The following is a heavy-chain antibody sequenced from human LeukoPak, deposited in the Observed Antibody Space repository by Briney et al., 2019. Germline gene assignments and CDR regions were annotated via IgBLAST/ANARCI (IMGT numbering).Heavy chain of an antibody. CDR1: GFTFSSYS. CDR3: AISRGSSGSSPFDY. V-gene: IGHV3-48*04. D-gene: IGHD1-26*01. Sequence: PGGSLRLSCAASGFTFSSYSLNWVRQAPGKGLEWVSYISSSSSTIYYAGSVKGRFTISRDNTKNSLFLQMNSLRADDTAVYYCAISRGSSGSSPFDYWGQGTLVTVSS. J-gene: IGHJ4*02. CDR2: ISSSSSTI.